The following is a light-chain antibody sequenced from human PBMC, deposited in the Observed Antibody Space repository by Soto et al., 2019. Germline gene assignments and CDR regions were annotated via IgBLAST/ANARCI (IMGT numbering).Light chain of an antibody. V-gene: IGKV3-15*01. Sequence: EIVMTQSPATLSVSPAERATLSCRASQTVGNDLAWYQQKPGQAPRLLIYNVSTWATGVPARFSGSESGTEFILTISSLQSEDFAVYYCQQYDNWPRTVGQGTKVDIK. CDR3: QQYDNWPRT. CDR1: QTVGND. CDR2: NVS. J-gene: IGKJ1*01.